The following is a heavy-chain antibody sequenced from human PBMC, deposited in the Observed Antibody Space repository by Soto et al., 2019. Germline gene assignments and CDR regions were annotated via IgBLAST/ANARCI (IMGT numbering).Heavy chain of an antibody. V-gene: IGHV5-51*01. J-gene: IGHJ6*02. D-gene: IGHD3-3*01. CDR1: GYSFTSYW. CDR3: ARQRRTTRFDYGMDV. Sequence: GESLKISCKGSGYSFTSYWIGWVRQMPGKGLEWMGIIYPGDSDTRYSPSFQGQVTISADKSISTAYLQWSSLKASDTAMYYCARQRRTTRFDYGMDVWGQGTTVTVSS. CDR2: IYPGDSDT.